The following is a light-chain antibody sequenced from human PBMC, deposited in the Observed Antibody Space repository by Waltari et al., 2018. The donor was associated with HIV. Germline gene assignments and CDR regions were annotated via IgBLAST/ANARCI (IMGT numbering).Light chain of an antibody. Sequence: QSVLTQPPSASGTPGQRVTISCSGGRSNIGDNTVNWYQHLPGTAPKLLIHKSDQRPSGVPDRFSGSKSDTSASLAISGLQSEVEADYYCATWDDSLNGRVFGGGTKLTVL. CDR3: ATWDDSLNGRV. V-gene: IGLV1-44*01. J-gene: IGLJ3*02. CDR1: RSNIGDNT. CDR2: KSD.